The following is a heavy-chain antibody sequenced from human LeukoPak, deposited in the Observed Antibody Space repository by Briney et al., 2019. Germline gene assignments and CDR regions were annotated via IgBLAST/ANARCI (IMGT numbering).Heavy chain of an antibody. D-gene: IGHD5-12*01. CDR2: IFPSDSDT. CDR1: GYSFTTYW. J-gene: IGHJ4*02. Sequence: GESLKISCKGSGYSFTTYWIAWVRPMPGKGLEWMGIIFPSDSDTRYSPSFQGQVTISADKSISTAYLQWSSLKASDTAIFYCARSGVSGYGWDYWGQGTLVTVSS. V-gene: IGHV5-51*01. CDR3: ARSGVSGYGWDY.